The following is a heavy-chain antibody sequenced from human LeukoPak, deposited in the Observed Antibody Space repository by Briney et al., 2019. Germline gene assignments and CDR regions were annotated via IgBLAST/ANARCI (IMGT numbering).Heavy chain of an antibody. CDR2: IYYSGST. Sequence: SETLSLTCTVSGGSISSYYWSWIRQPPGKGLEWIGYIYYSGSTNYNPSLKSRVTISVDTSKNQFSLKLSSVTAADTAVYYCARGNYDFYYGMDAWGQGTTVTVSS. V-gene: IGHV4-59*08. CDR1: GGSISSYY. J-gene: IGHJ6*02. CDR3: ARGNYDFYYGMDA.